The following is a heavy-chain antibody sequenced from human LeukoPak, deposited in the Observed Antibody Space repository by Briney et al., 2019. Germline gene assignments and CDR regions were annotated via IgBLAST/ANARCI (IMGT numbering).Heavy chain of an antibody. V-gene: IGHV1-8*01. CDR2: MNPNSGNT. Sequence: ASVKVSCKASGYTFTSYDINWVRQATGQGLEWMGWMNPNSGNTGYAQKFQGRVTITTDESTSTAYMELSSLRSEDTAVYYCARGSGSDFWGKLPYYFDYWGQGTLVTVSS. J-gene: IGHJ4*02. CDR3: ARGSGSDFWGKLPYYFDY. CDR1: GYTFTSYD. D-gene: IGHD3-3*01.